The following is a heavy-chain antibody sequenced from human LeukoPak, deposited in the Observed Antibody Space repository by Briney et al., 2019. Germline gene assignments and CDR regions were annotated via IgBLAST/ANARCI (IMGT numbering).Heavy chain of an antibody. CDR1: GFRFSNFW. CDR2: IYPGDSDT. V-gene: IGHV5-51*01. J-gene: IGHJ4*02. D-gene: IGHD4/OR15-4a*01. Sequence: PEESVKISCKGSGFRFSNFWIGWVRQMPGKGLEWMGIIYPGDSDTRYSPSFQGQVTISADKSISTAYLQWSSLKASDTAMYYCARNDYGDYWGQGTLVTVSS. CDR3: ARNDYGDY.